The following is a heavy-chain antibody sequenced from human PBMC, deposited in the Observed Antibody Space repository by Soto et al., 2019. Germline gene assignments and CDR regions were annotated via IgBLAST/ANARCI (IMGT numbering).Heavy chain of an antibody. D-gene: IGHD2-21*02. J-gene: IGHJ4*02. CDR1: GFTFSNYW. CDR2: INTDESST. CDR3: ARDGAYCGGDCYSLFNLEH. V-gene: IGHV3-74*03. Sequence: EVQLVESGGGLVQPGGSLRLSCAASGFTFSNYWMHWVRQAPGKGLVWVSRINTDESSTTYADSVKGRFTVTRDNAKNTLYLQMNSLRVEDTAVYYCARDGAYCGGDCYSLFNLEHWGQGTLVTVSS.